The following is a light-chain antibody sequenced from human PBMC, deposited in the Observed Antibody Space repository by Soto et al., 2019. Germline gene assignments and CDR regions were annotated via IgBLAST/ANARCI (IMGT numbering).Light chain of an antibody. CDR3: LQGTHWPWT. Sequence: DVVMTQSPLSLPVTLGQPASISCRSSQSLVHSDGNTYLNWFQQRPGQSPRRLIYRVSSRDSGVPDRFGGSGSGTDFTLKISRVEAEDVGVYYCLQGTHWPWTFGQGTKVEIK. CDR2: RVS. J-gene: IGKJ1*01. V-gene: IGKV2-30*02. CDR1: QSLVHSDGNTY.